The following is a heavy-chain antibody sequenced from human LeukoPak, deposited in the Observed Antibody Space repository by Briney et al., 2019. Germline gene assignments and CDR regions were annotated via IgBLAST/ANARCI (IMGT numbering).Heavy chain of an antibody. V-gene: IGHV1-2*04. D-gene: IGHD3-10*01. CDR2: INPNSGGT. Sequence: ASVKVSCKASGYTFTSYDINWVRQATGQGLEWMGWINPNSGGTNYAQKFQGWVTMTRDTSISTAYMELSRLRSDDTAVYYCARDLRVYYYGSGSYYNEFDPWGQGTLVTVSS. CDR3: ARDLRVYYYGSGSYYNEFDP. J-gene: IGHJ5*02. CDR1: GYTFTSYD.